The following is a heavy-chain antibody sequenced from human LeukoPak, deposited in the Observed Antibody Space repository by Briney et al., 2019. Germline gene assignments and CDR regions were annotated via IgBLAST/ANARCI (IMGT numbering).Heavy chain of an antibody. D-gene: IGHD2-2*01. CDR3: ASGLGYCSSTSCYAYYYYYGMDV. CDR1: GYTFTGYY. V-gene: IGHV1-2*02. CDR2: INPNSGGT. J-gene: IGHJ6*02. Sequence: GASVKVSCKASGYTFTGYYMHWVRQAPGQGLEWMGWINPNSGGTNYAQKFQGRVTMTRDTSISTAYMELSRLRSDDTAVYYCASGLGYCSSTSCYAYYYYYGMDVWGQGTTVTVSS.